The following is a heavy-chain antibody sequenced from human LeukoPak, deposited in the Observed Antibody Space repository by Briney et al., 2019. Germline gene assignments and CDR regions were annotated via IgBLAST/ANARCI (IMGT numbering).Heavy chain of an antibody. CDR3: ARRKTTVTKFFDY. D-gene: IGHD4-17*01. Sequence: SETLSLTCTVSGYSISSDYYWGWIRQPPGKGLEWIGEINHSGSTNYNPSLKSRVTISVDTSKNQFSLKLSSVTAADTAVYYCARRKTTVTKFFDYWGQGTLVTVSS. V-gene: IGHV4-38-2*02. CDR2: INHSGST. J-gene: IGHJ4*02. CDR1: GYSISSDYY.